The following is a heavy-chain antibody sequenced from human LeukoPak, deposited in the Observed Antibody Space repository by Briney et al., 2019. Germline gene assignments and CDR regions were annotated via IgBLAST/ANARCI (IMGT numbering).Heavy chain of an antibody. V-gene: IGHV4-39*07. J-gene: IGHJ4*02. CDR3: ARGNTTDFDY. CDR1: GGSISSGGYY. CDR2: INHSGST. D-gene: IGHD1-26*01. Sequence: SETLSLTCTVSGGSISSGGYYWSWIRQPPGKGLEWIGEINHSGSTNYNPSLKSRVTISVDTSKNQFSLKLSSVTAADTAVYYCARGNTTDFDYWGQGTLVTVSS.